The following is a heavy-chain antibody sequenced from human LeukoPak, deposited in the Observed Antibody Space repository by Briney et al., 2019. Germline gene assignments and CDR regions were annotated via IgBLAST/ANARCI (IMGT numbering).Heavy chain of an antibody. D-gene: IGHD3-10*01. V-gene: IGHV4-34*01. CDR2: INHSGST. Sequence: SETLSLTCAVYGGSFSGYYWSWIRQPPGKGREWIGEINHSGSTNYNPSLKSRVTISVDTSKNQFSLKLSSVTAADSAVYYCARGRNVLLWFGEPRNWFDPWGQGTLVTVSS. J-gene: IGHJ5*02. CDR1: GGSFSGYY. CDR3: ARGRNVLLWFGEPRNWFDP.